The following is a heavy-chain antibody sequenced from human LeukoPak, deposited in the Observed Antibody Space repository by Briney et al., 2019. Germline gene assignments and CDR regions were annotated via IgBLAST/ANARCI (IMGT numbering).Heavy chain of an antibody. J-gene: IGHJ4*02. CDR2: INPNSGDT. CDR1: GYTFTGYW. D-gene: IGHD6-6*01. V-gene: IGHV1-2*02. Sequence: GASVKVSCKASGYTFTGYWMHWVRQAPGQGPEWMGWINPNSGDTNYAQKFQGRVTMTRDTSIRTAYMELSGLRFDDTAVYFCARDAVRLSSVAAHFDSWGQGTLVTVSS. CDR3: ARDAVRLSSVAAHFDS.